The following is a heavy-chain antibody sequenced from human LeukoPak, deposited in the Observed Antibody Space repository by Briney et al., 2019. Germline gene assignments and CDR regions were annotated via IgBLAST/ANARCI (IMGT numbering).Heavy chain of an antibody. Sequence: PGGSLRLSCAASGFTFNYYSMNWVRQAPGKGLEWVSYISTSSDTIFYADSVMGRFTISRDNAQHSLYLQMDNLRAEDTAVYYCARGISRAPAAILGIDYWGQGTLVTVSS. CDR1: GFTFNYYS. CDR3: ARGISRAPAAILGIDY. V-gene: IGHV3-48*01. CDR2: ISTSSDTI. D-gene: IGHD2-2*02. J-gene: IGHJ4*02.